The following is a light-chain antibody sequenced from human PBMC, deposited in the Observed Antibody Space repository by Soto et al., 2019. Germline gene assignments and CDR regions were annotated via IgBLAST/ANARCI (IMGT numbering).Light chain of an antibody. CDR2: GAS. J-gene: IGKJ1*01. V-gene: IGKV3-15*01. Sequence: EIVLTQSPDTLSLSPGERATLSCRASQTVTSGYLAWYQQKPGQAPGLLIYGASTRATGIPARFSGSGSGTEFNFTISSLQSEDFAVYYCQQYNNWPPWTFGQGTKVEIK. CDR3: QQYNNWPPWT. CDR1: QTVTSGY.